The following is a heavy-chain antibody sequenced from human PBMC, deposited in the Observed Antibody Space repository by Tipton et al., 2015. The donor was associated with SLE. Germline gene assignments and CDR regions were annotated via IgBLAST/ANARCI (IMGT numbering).Heavy chain of an antibody. CDR3: ARERDCGSDCFGSYYYYMDV. V-gene: IGHV4-31*03. Sequence: LSLTCTVSGGSISSGDYFWSWIRQRPGKGLEWIGYIFYTGSTYYNPSLKSRLTISVDTPKNEFSLALSSVTAADTAMYFCARERDCGSDCFGSYYYYMDVWGKGTTVIVSS. CDR2: IFYTGST. J-gene: IGHJ6*03. CDR1: GGSISSGDYF. D-gene: IGHD2-21*01.